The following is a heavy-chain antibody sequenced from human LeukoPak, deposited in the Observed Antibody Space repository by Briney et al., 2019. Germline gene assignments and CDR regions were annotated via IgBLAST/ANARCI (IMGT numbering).Heavy chain of an antibody. Sequence: SVKVSCKASGGTFSSYAISWVRQAPGQGLEWMGRIVPILGIANYAQKFQGRVTITADKSTSTAYMELSSLRSEDTAVYYCATQWGYGYNSDYYYGMDVWGQGTTVTVSS. D-gene: IGHD5-24*01. CDR3: ATQWGYGYNSDYYYGMDV. J-gene: IGHJ6*02. V-gene: IGHV1-69*04. CDR2: IVPILGIA. CDR1: GGTFSSYA.